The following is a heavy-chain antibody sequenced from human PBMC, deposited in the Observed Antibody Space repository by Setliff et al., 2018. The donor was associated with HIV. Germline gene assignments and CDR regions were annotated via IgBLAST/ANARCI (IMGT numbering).Heavy chain of an antibody. D-gene: IGHD3-22*01. V-gene: IGHV4-39*02. CDR1: GGSISRDSFY. Sequence: PSETLSLTCTVSGGSISRDSFYWGWFRQPPGEGLEWIGSIYYSGTTYYAPSLETRLTISVDTSTNQFSLKLTSVTAADTAMYFCAGDSGYPSNWFDPSGQGILVTVSS. CDR2: IYYSGTT. CDR3: AGDSGYPSNWFDP. J-gene: IGHJ5*02.